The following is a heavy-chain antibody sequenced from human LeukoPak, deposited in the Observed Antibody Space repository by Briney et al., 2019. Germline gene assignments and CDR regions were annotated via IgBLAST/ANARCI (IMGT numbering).Heavy chain of an antibody. CDR3: AREGGQRGYSYGYRY. V-gene: IGHV4-39*02. J-gene: IGHJ4*02. Sequence: SETLSLTCTVSGGSISSSSYYWGWIRQPPGKGLEWIGSIYYSGSTYHNPSLKSRVTISVDTSKNQFSLKLSSVTAADTAVYYCAREGGQRGYSYGYRYWGQGTLVTVSS. CDR2: IYYSGST. D-gene: IGHD5-18*01. CDR1: GGSISSSSYY.